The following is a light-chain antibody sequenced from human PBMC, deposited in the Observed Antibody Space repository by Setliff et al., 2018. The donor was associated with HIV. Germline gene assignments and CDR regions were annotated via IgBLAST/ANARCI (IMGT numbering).Light chain of an antibody. J-gene: IGLJ1*01. CDR3: NTYISSTPNYV. Sequence: QPALTQPASMSGSPGQSITISCTGSSDDVGGSNYVSWYQQHPGKAPKLIIYDVTNRPSGVSDRFSGSKSGNTASLTISGLQAEDEADYYCNTYISSTPNYVFGTGTKVTVL. V-gene: IGLV2-14*03. CDR2: DVT. CDR1: SDDVGGSNY.